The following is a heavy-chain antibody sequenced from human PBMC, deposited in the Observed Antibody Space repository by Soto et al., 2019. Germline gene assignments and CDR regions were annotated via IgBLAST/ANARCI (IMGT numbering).Heavy chain of an antibody. Sequence: QVQLVQSGAEVKKPGASVKVSCKASGYTFTGYYMHWVRQAPGQGLEWMGWINPNSGGTNYAQKFQGWVTMTRDTSISTAYMELSRLRSDDTAVYYCARGSSSYRSNLNYYGMDVWGQGTTVTVSS. CDR3: ARGSSSYRSNLNYYGMDV. J-gene: IGHJ6*02. CDR2: INPNSGGT. V-gene: IGHV1-2*04. D-gene: IGHD6-6*01. CDR1: GYTFTGYY.